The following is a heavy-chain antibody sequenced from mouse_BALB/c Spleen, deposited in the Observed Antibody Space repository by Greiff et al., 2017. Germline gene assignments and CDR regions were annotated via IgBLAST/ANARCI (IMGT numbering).Heavy chain of an antibody. D-gene: IGHD1-1*01. CDR3: ARIYYYGSSYDYWYFDV. CDR1: GYTFTDYN. J-gene: IGHJ1*01. Sequence: EVQLQQSGPELVKPGASVKIPCKASGYTFTDYNMDWVKQSHGKSLEWIGDINPNNGGTIYNQKFKGKATLTVDKSSSTAYMELRSLTSEDTAVYYCARIYYYGSSYDYWYFDVWGAGTTVTVSS. CDR2: INPNNGGT. V-gene: IGHV1-18*01.